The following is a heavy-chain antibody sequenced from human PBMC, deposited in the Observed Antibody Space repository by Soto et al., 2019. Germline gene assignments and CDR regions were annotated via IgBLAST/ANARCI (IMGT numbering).Heavy chain of an antibody. D-gene: IGHD3-10*01. Sequence: ASVKVSCKASGYTFTSYAMHWVRQAPGQRLEWMGWINAGNGNTKYSQKFQGRVTITRDTSASTAYMELSSLRSEDTAVYYCAVLWFGELFGYFDYWGQGTLVTVSS. V-gene: IGHV1-3*01. CDR2: INAGNGNT. CDR3: AVLWFGELFGYFDY. J-gene: IGHJ4*02. CDR1: GYTFTSYA.